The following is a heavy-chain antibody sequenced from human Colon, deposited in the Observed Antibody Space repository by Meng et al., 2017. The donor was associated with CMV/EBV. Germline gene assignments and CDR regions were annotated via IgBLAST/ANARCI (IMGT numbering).Heavy chain of an antibody. V-gene: IGHV1-2*06. Sequence: SCEASGYTFTAHYMHWVRQAPGQGLEWMGRINPNSGATDYAQSFQGRVTMTRDTSTTTVYMDLSSLRSEDTAVYFCAREKTPGHFDYWGQGTLVTVSS. CDR2: INPNSGAT. J-gene: IGHJ4*02. CDR1: GYTFTAHY. CDR3: AREKTPGHFDY. D-gene: IGHD4-23*01.